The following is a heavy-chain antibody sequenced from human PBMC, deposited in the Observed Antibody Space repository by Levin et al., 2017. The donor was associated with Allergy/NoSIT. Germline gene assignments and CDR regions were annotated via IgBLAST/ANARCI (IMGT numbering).Heavy chain of an antibody. V-gene: IGHV4-34*01. J-gene: IGHJ4*02. Sequence: SETLSLTCAVSGGSLSGYYWGWTRQPPGKGLEWIGEINHSGGTNHNPSLKSRVTMSIDTSKTHFSLRLSSVTAADTAVYYCAREQERYNIGWYAGHWGQGTLVTVSS. D-gene: IGHD6-19*01. CDR3: AREQERYNIGWYAGH. CDR2: INHSGGT. CDR1: GGSLSGYY.